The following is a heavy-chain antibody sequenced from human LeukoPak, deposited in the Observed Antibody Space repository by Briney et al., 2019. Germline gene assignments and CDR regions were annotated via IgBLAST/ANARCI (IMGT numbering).Heavy chain of an antibody. CDR1: GFTFSSHW. V-gene: IGHV3-53*01. Sequence: QPGGSLRLSCAASGFTFSSHWMSWVRQAPGKGLEWVSVIYSGGSTYYADSVKGRFTISRDNSKNTLYLQMNSLRAEDTAVYYCARDSSYSSGVLDYWGQGTLVTVSS. J-gene: IGHJ4*02. CDR2: IYSGGST. D-gene: IGHD6-19*01. CDR3: ARDSSYSSGVLDY.